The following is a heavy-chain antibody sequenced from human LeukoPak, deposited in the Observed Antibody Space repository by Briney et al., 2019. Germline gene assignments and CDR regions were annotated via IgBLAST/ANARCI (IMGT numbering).Heavy chain of an antibody. V-gene: IGHV4-59*01. CDR3: ARLTRRSGNYFEN. D-gene: IGHD1-1*01. CDR1: GGSISSYY. CDR2: IYYSGST. J-gene: IGHJ4*02. Sequence: SETLSLTCTVSGGSISSYYWSWIRQPPGKGLEWIGYIYYSGSTNYNPSLKSRVTMSVDTSKNQFSLKLSSVTAADTAVYYCARLTRRSGNYFENWGQGTLVTVSS.